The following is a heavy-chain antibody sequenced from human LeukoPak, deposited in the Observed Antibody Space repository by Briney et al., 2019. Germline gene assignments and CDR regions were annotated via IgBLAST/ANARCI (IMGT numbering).Heavy chain of an antibody. J-gene: IGHJ4*02. D-gene: IGHD2-15*01. CDR3: AKSNIVVVLAAADY. Sequence: PGGSLRLSCVASGFSFSGYAMSWVRQTPGKGLEWVSGISSSGDSTYYADPVKGRFTISRDTSKNTVYLQMNSLRAEDTALYYCAKSNIVVVLAAADYWGPGILVTVSS. CDR2: ISSSGDST. CDR1: GFSFSGYA. V-gene: IGHV3-23*01.